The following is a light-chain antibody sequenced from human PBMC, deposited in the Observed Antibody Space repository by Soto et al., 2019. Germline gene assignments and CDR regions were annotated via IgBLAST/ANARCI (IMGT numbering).Light chain of an antibody. V-gene: IGLV2-14*01. Sequence: QSALTQPASVSGSPGQSITISCTGTSSDVGGYNYVSWYQQHPGIAPKLMIYDVSNRPSGVSNRFSGSKSGNTASLTISGLQAEDEADYYCSSYTNSSPLVVFGGGTKLTVL. CDR1: SSDVGGYNY. CDR2: DVS. CDR3: SSYTNSSPLVV. J-gene: IGLJ2*01.